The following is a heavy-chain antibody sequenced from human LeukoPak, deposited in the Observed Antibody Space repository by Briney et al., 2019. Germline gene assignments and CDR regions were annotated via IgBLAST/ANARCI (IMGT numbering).Heavy chain of an antibody. CDR3: ARDGTYYYDSSGYYYLDY. CDR1: GFTFDDYA. D-gene: IGHD3-22*01. J-gene: IGHJ4*02. Sequence: TGRSLRLSCAASGFTFDDYAMHWVRQVPGKGLEWVSGINWNGGSTGYADSVKGRFTISRDNAKNSLYLQMNSLRAEDTALYYCARDGTYYYDSSGYYYLDYWGQGTLVTVSS. CDR2: INWNGGST. V-gene: IGHV3-20*04.